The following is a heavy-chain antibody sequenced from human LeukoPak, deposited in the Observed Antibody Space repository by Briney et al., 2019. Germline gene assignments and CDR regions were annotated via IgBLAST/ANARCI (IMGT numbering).Heavy chain of an antibody. D-gene: IGHD3/OR15-3a*01. Sequence: PSETLSLTCAVYGGSFSGYYWSWIRQPPGKRLEWIGEINHSGSTNYNPSLKSRVTISVDTSKNQFSLKLSSVTAADTAVYYCARTRAHFLTGYPRAFNWFDPWGQGTLVTVSS. V-gene: IGHV4-34*01. CDR2: INHSGST. CDR3: ARTRAHFLTGYPRAFNWFDP. J-gene: IGHJ5*02. CDR1: GGSFSGYY.